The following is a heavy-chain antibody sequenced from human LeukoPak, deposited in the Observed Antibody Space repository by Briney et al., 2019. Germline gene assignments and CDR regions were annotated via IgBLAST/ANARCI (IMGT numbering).Heavy chain of an antibody. J-gene: IGHJ4*02. Sequence: GGSLRLSCAASGFTFSSYSMNWVRQAPGKGLEWVSSISSSSSYIYYADSVKGRFTISRDNAKNSLYLQMNSLRAEDTAVYYCARRVDYDFWSGSSTRDDYWGQGTLATVSS. CDR2: ISSSSSYI. CDR1: GFTFSSYS. CDR3: ARRVDYDFWSGSSTRDDY. V-gene: IGHV3-21*01. D-gene: IGHD3-3*01.